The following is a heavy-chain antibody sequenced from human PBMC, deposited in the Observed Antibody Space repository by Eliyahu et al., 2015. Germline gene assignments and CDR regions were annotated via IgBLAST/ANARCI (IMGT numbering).Heavy chain of an antibody. CDR2: ISGXGGST. D-gene: IGHD6-19*01. CDR3: AKVLGQWLVPNWFDP. V-gene: IGHV3-23*01. J-gene: IGHJ5*02. Sequence: EVQLLESGGGLVQPGGXLRLSCAASXFTFSSYXMSWVRQAPGKGLEWVSAISGXGGSTYYADSVKGRFTISRDNSKNTLYLQMNSLRAEDTAVYYCAKVLGQWLVPNWFDPWGQGTLVTVSS. CDR1: XFTFSSYX.